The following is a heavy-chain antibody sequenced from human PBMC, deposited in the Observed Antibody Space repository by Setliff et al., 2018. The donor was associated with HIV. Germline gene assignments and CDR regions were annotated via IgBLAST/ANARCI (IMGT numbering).Heavy chain of an antibody. J-gene: IGHJ3*02. V-gene: IGHV5-51*01. D-gene: IGHD2-15*01. CDR2: IYPGESDA. Sequence: PGESLKISCKGSGYSFTSYWIGWVRQMPGKGLEWMGIIYPGESDARYSPSFQGQVTISADKSISTAYLQWSSLKASDTAIYYCARPRSSGSIDAFDIWGQGTMVTVSS. CDR1: GYSFTSYW. CDR3: ARPRSSGSIDAFDI.